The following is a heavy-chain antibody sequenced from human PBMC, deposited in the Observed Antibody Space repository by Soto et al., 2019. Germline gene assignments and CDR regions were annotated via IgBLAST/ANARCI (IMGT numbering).Heavy chain of an antibody. Sequence: EVQLVESGGGLVKPGGSLRLSCAASGFTFSSYSMNWVRQAPGKGLEWVSSISSSSSYIYYADSVKGRFTISRDNAKNSLYLQMNSLRVEDTAVYYCARERRYGGNSFDYWGQGTLVTVSS. CDR2: ISSSSSYI. V-gene: IGHV3-21*01. CDR1: GFTFSSYS. J-gene: IGHJ4*02. CDR3: ARERRYGGNSFDY. D-gene: IGHD4-17*01.